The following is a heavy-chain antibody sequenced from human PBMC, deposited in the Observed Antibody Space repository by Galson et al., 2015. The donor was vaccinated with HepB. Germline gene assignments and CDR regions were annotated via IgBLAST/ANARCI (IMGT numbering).Heavy chain of an antibody. CDR3: ARDDVGLTTLDH. J-gene: IGHJ4*02. D-gene: IGHD4-11*01. CDR1: GFTFTNYF. V-gene: IGHV3-74*01. Sequence: SLRLSCAASGFTFTNYFIHWVRQVPGMGLVWVSQIDPDGRRIAYAESVKGRFTISRDNAKNTAYLQMNSLRAEDTALYFCARDDVGLTTLDHWGQGTLVTVSS. CDR2: IDPDGRRI.